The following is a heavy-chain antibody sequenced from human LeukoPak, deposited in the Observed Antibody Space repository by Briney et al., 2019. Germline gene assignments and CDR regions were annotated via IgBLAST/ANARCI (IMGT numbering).Heavy chain of an antibody. CDR2: IFHSGSS. V-gene: IGHV4-38-2*02. CDR3: ARGIGARPDKYSFYMDV. D-gene: IGHD6-6*01. Sequence: SETLSLTCTVSDYSISSDYYWGWIRPPLGKGLEWIGSIFHSGSSYYKMSLKSRVTISVDTSKNQFSLKLTSVTAADTAIYYCARGIGARPDKYSFYMDVWGEGTTVTVSS. J-gene: IGHJ6*03. CDR1: DYSISSDYY.